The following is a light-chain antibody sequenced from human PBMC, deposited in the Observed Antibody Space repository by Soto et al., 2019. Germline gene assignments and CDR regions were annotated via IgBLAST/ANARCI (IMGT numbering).Light chain of an antibody. CDR1: QGISNY. J-gene: IGKJ1*01. CDR3: QHYNSGPRT. V-gene: IGKV1-27*01. Sequence: DIPMTQSPSSLSASVGDRVTITCRASQGISNYLAWYQQKPGKVPKLLIYAASTLQSGVPSRFSGSGSGTGFTLTISSLQPDDVSTYYCQHYNSGPRTFGQGTKVEIK. CDR2: AAS.